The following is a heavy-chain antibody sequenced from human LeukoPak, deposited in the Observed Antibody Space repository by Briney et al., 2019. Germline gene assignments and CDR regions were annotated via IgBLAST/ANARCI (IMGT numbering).Heavy chain of an antibody. D-gene: IGHD1-26*01. V-gene: IGHV3-48*03. J-gene: IGHJ6*03. CDR2: ISSSGSTI. CDR1: GFTFSSYE. Sequence: TGGSLRLSCAASGFTFSSYEMNWVRQAPGKGLEWVSYISSSGSTIYYADSVKGRFTISRDNSKNTLYLQMNSLRAEDTAVYYCAKHDGELLLVDYYYYMDVWGKGTTVTISS. CDR3: AKHDGELLLVDYYYYMDV.